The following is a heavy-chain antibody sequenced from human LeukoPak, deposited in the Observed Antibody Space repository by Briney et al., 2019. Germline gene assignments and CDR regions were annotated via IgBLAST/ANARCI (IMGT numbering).Heavy chain of an antibody. CDR3: AREDNGGATDDGFDV. D-gene: IGHD3-16*01. CDR2: IRVGDVT. Sequence: GGSLRLSCAASGFTVSNKFMYWVRQAPGKGLEWVSVIRVGDVTHYADSVKGRFTTSRDSSKNTVYLQMESLRVEDTAVYYCAREDNGGATDDGFDVWGHGTVVTVSS. CDR1: GFTVSNKF. V-gene: IGHV3-53*01. J-gene: IGHJ3*01.